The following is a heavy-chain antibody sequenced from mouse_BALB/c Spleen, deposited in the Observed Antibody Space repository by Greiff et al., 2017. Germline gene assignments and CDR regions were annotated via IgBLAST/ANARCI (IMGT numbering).Heavy chain of an antibody. CDR2: IYPGDGDT. CDR1: GYAFSSYW. V-gene: IGHV1-80*01. CDR3: ARLSTTVVVPYFDY. Sequence: VQLQQSGAELVRPGSSVKISCKASGYAFSSYWMNWVKQRPGQGLEWIGQIYPGDGDTNYNGKFKGKATLTADKSSSTAYMQLSSLTSEDSAVYFCARLSTTVVVPYFDYWGQGTTLTVSA. D-gene: IGHD1-1*01. J-gene: IGHJ2*01.